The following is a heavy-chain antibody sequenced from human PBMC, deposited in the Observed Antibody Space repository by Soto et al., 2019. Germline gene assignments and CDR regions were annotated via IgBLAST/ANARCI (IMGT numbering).Heavy chain of an antibody. CDR1: GFTFSSYS. V-gene: IGHV3-21*01. D-gene: IGHD1-26*01. J-gene: IGHJ6*02. CDR2: ISSSSSYI. CDR3: ARDLWSPLSGSYYVHYGMDV. Sequence: PGGSLRLSCAASGFTFSSYSMNWVRQAPGKGLEWVSSISSSSSYIYYADSVKGRFTISRDNAKNSLYLQMNSLRAEDTAVYYCARDLWSPLSGSYYVHYGMDVWGQGTTVTVSS.